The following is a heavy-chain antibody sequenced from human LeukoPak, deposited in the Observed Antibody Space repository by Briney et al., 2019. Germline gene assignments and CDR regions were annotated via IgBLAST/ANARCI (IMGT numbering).Heavy chain of an antibody. CDR3: ARGFKAYCTNGVCYTGDF. V-gene: IGHV4-34*01. Sequence: RPSETLSLTCGVYGGSLSGFNWNWIRQPPGKGLEWIGEMNPSGRTTYNPSLKSRVSMSLDTSTNQFSLKLSSVTAADTAVYYCARGFKAYCTNGVCYTGDFWGQGTLVTVSP. CDR1: GGSLSGFN. CDR2: MNPSGRT. D-gene: IGHD2-8*01. J-gene: IGHJ4*02.